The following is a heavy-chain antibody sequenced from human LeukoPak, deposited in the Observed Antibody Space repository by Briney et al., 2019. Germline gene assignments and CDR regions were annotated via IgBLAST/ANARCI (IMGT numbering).Heavy chain of an antibody. D-gene: IGHD3-22*01. J-gene: IGHJ4*02. Sequence: GGSLRLSCAASGFTFDDYAMHWVRQAPGKGLEWVSGISWNSGSIGYADSVKGRFTISRDNAKNSLYLQMNSLRAEDTALYYCAKENYYTPGSFDYWGQGTLVTVSS. CDR2: ISWNSGSI. CDR3: AKENYYTPGSFDY. CDR1: GFTFDDYA. V-gene: IGHV3-9*01.